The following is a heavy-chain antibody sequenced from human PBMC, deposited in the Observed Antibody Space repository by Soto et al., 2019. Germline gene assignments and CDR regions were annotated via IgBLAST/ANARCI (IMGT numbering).Heavy chain of an antibody. D-gene: IGHD3-22*01. V-gene: IGHV1-69*01. CDR1: GGTFSSYA. J-gene: IGHJ3*02. CDR2: IIPIFGTA. CDR3: ARDRNYYDSSGYTADAFDI. Sequence: QVQLVQSGAEVKKPGSSVKVSCKASGGTFSSYAISWVRQAPGQGLEWMGGIIPIFGTANYAQKFQGRVTITADESKSTAYLELGSLRSEDTAVYYCARDRNYYDSSGYTADAFDIWGQGTMVTVSS.